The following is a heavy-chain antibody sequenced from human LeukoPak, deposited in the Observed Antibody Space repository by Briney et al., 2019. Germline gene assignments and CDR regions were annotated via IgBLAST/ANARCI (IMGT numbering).Heavy chain of an antibody. CDR2: INWNGGST. CDR1: GFTFDDYG. J-gene: IGHJ4*02. Sequence: GGSLRLSCAASGFTFDDYGMSWVRQAPGKGLEWVSGINWNGGSTGYADSVKGRFTISRDNAKNSLYLQMNSLRAEDTALYYCAGSGYSSGWYELDYWGQGTLVTVSS. CDR3: AGSGYSSGWYELDY. V-gene: IGHV3-20*04. D-gene: IGHD6-19*01.